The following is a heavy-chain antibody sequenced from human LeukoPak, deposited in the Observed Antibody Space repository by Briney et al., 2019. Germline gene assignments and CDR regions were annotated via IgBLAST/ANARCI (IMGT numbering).Heavy chain of an antibody. V-gene: IGHV3-73*01. CDR3: ARRDCSSFKCFSFDY. D-gene: IGHD2-2*01. Sequence: GGCLRLSCAVSGFSLSDFHIHWVRQASGGGRGWVGRIKTRIESNEIAYAASVKGRFTISRDDSKNTAYLQMDSLKAEDTAVYYCARRDCSSFKCFSFDYWGQGVLVTVSS. J-gene: IGHJ4*02. CDR1: GFSLSDFH. CDR2: IKTRIESNEI.